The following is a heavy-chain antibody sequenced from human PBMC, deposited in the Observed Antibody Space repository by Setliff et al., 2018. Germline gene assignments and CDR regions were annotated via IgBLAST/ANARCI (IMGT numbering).Heavy chain of an antibody. CDR2: ISYSGST. V-gene: IGHV4-31*03. CDR3: ARVATAMLDAFDT. Sequence: PSETLSLTCTVSGGSISSNTYYWSWIRQHPGKGLEWIGYISYSGSTYYNPSLKSRVSISIDTSKNQFSLNLSSVTAADTAVYYCARVATAMLDAFDTWGQGTMVTVSS. J-gene: IGHJ3*02. D-gene: IGHD5-18*01. CDR1: GGSISSNTYY.